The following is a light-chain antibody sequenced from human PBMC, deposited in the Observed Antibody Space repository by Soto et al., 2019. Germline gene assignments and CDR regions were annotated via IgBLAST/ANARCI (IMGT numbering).Light chain of an antibody. CDR1: QSVASN. V-gene: IGKV3-15*01. CDR2: DAS. Sequence: ETVMTQSLVPLSVSPGERATLSCRASQSVASNLAWYQQQPGQAPRLLIYDASTRATGVPARFSGSGSGTEFTRSISSLQSEDSAVYYCQQYNNWPWTLGQGTKVEIK. J-gene: IGKJ1*01. CDR3: QQYNNWPWT.